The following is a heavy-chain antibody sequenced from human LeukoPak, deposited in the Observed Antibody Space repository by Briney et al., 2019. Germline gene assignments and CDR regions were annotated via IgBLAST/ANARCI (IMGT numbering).Heavy chain of an antibody. D-gene: IGHD3-10*01. Sequence: GGSLRLSCAASGFIFSNYGMHWVRQAPGKGLEWVAGIWYDGYNKFYADSAKGRFTISRDNSKNTLYLQMSSLRAEDTALYYCARVSHYGSGYYYTLAYWGQGTLVTVAS. CDR2: IWYDGYNK. V-gene: IGHV3-33*01. J-gene: IGHJ4*02. CDR1: GFIFSNYG. CDR3: ARVSHYGSGYYYTLAY.